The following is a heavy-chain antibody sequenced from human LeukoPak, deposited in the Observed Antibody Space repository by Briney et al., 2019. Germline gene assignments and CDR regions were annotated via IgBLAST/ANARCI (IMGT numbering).Heavy chain of an antibody. Sequence: ASVKVSCKASGYTFTSYGISWVRQAPGQGLEWMGWISAYNGNTNYAQKLQGRVTMTTDTSTSTAYMELRSLRSDDTAVYYCARDSLPKYSSGWYEGYYYYYYGMDVWGQGTTVTVSS. CDR3: ARDSLPKYSSGWYEGYYYYYYGMDV. V-gene: IGHV1-18*01. D-gene: IGHD6-19*01. CDR1: GYTFTSYG. CDR2: ISAYNGNT. J-gene: IGHJ6*02.